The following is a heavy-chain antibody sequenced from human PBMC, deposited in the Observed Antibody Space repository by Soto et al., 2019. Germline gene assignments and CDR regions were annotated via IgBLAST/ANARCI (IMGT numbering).Heavy chain of an antibody. CDR2: MSSSGSTI. J-gene: IGHJ4*02. CDR3: ARDQRSTAATYFDH. D-gene: IGHD2-15*01. Sequence: QVQLVESGGGLVKPGGSLRLSCAASGFTFSDYYMSWIRQAPGKGLEWVSYMSSSGSTIYYADSVKGRFTISRDNTKNSLYLQMNSLRAEDTALYYCARDQRSTAATYFDHWGQGTLVTVSS. CDR1: GFTFSDYY. V-gene: IGHV3-11*01.